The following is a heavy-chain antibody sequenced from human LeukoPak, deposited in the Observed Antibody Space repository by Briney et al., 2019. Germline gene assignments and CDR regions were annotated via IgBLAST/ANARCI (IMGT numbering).Heavy chain of an antibody. CDR2: ISAYNGNT. CDR1: GYTFTSYG. J-gene: IGHJ4*02. D-gene: IGHD1-20*01. V-gene: IGHV1-18*01. Sequence: ASVKVSCKASGYTFTSYGISWVRQAPGQGLEWMGWISAYNGNTNYAQKLQGRVTMTTDTSTSTAYMELRSLRSDDTAVYYCARDWYNWNDNPPSKSDYWGQGTLVTVSS. CDR3: ARDWYNWNDNPPSKSDY.